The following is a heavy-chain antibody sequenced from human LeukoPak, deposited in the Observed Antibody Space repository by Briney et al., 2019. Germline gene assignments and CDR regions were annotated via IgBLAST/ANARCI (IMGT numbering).Heavy chain of an antibody. CDR2: MNPHRGNT. J-gene: IGHJ3*02. CDR1: GYTFTSYD. D-gene: IGHD3-16*01. CDR3: ARRIMNTFGGVNMVVAFDI. Sequence: ASVNDSCKASGYTFTSYDIYRLRQATGQALAWMGGMNPHRGNTRYLQKVQGRVTMTRNTSISTAYMELSSLRSEDTAVYYCARRIMNTFGGVNMVVAFDIWGQGTMVTVSS. V-gene: IGHV1-8*01.